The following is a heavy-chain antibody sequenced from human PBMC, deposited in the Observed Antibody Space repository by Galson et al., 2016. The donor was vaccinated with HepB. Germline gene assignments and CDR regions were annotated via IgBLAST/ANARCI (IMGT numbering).Heavy chain of an antibody. Sequence: SLRLSCAASGFTFSRMNWVRQAPGKGLEWVANIKQDGSQKYYVDSVRGRSTISRDSAENSLHLQMSSLRAEDTAVYYCAGKRSDNYGMDVWGQGTTVTVSS. CDR1: GFTFSR. CDR2: IKQDGSQK. V-gene: IGHV3-7*01. J-gene: IGHJ6*02. CDR3: AGKRSDNYGMDV. D-gene: IGHD4-17*01.